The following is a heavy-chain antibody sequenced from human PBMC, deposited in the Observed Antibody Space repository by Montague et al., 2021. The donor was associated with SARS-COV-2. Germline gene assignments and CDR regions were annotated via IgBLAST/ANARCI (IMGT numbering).Heavy chain of an antibody. CDR1: GGSISSSSYY. CDR3: VRSQAERHFDWTKLDAHVKPYYFDY. V-gene: IGHV4-39*01. J-gene: IGHJ4*02. D-gene: IGHD3-9*01. CDR2: IYYSGST. Sequence: SETLSLTCTVSGGSISSSSYYWGWTRQPPGKGLEWIGSIYYSGSTYYNPSLKSRVTISVDASKNQFSLKLSSVTAADTAVYYCVRSQAERHFDWTKLDAHVKPYYFDYWGQGTLVTVSS.